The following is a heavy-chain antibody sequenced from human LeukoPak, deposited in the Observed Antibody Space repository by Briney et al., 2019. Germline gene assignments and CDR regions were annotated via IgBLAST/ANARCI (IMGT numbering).Heavy chain of an antibody. CDR2: ISSSSSYI. V-gene: IGHV3-21*01. D-gene: IGHD6-6*01. CDR1: GFTFSSCS. Sequence: GGSLRLSCAASGFTFSSCSMNWVRQAPGKGLEWVSSISSSSSYIYYADSAKGRFTISRDNAKNSLYLQMNSLRAEDTAVYYCARDGSSPGPPDYWGQGTLVTVSS. J-gene: IGHJ4*02. CDR3: ARDGSSPGPPDY.